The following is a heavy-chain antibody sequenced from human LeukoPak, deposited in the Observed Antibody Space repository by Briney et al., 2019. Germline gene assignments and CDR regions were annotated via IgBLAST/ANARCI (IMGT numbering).Heavy chain of an antibody. Sequence: GGSLRLSCAASGFTFRSYSMNWVRQAPGKGLEWLSYISSSSSTIYYADSVKGRFTISRDNAKNSLYLQMNSLRAEDTAVYYCARGDCSGGSCYLSLTTIDYWGQGTLVTVSS. CDR1: GFTFRSYS. D-gene: IGHD2-15*01. CDR2: ISSSSSTI. CDR3: ARGDCSGGSCYLSLTTIDY. J-gene: IGHJ4*02. V-gene: IGHV3-48*01.